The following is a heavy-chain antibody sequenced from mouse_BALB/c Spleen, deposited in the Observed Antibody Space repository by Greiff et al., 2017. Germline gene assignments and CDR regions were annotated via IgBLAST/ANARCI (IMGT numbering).Heavy chain of an antibody. V-gene: IGHV5-6-2*01. Sequence: EVKLEESGGGLVKLGGSLKLSCAASGFTFSSYYMSWVRQTPEKRLELVAAINSNGGSTYYPDTVKGRFTISRDNAKNTLYLQMSSLKSEDTALYYCARPNYGNLYAMDYWGQGTSVTVSS. CDR1: GFTFSSYY. D-gene: IGHD2-1*01. J-gene: IGHJ4*01. CDR3: ARPNYGNLYAMDY. CDR2: INSNGGST.